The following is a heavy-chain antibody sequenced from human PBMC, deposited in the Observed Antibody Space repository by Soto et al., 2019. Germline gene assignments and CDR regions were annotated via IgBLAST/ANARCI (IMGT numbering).Heavy chain of an antibody. Sequence: SVKVSCKASGFTFTSSAVQWVRQARGQRLEWIGWIVVGSGNTNYAQKFQGRVTITRDMSTSTAYMELSSLRSEDTAVYYCAAGLNSGGGRRDDFYIWGQGTMVTVSS. CDR2: IVVGSGNT. CDR1: GFTFTSSA. D-gene: IGHD2-15*01. J-gene: IGHJ3*02. CDR3: AAGLNSGGGRRDDFYI. V-gene: IGHV1-58*01.